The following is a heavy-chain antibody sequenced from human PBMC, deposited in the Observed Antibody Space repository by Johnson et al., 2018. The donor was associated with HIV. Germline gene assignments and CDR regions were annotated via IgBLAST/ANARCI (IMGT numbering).Heavy chain of an antibody. V-gene: IGHV3-11*04. CDR3: AILTVRISAFDI. J-gene: IGHJ3*02. D-gene: IGHD1-14*01. CDR1: GFTFSDYY. Sequence: QVQLVESGGGLVKPGGSLRLFCAASGFTFSDYYMNWIRQTPGKGLEWVSYISSGGNTIYYADSVKGRFTISRDNAKNSLYLQMNSLTAEDTALYYCAILTVRISAFDIWGQGTMVTVSS. CDR2: ISSGGNTI.